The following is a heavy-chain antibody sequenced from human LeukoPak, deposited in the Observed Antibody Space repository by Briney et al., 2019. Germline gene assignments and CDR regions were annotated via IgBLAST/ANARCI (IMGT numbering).Heavy chain of an antibody. J-gene: IGHJ4*02. V-gene: IGHV4-61*01. D-gene: IGHD2-21*02. Sequence: SETLSLTCTVSGGSVSSGSYYWSWSRQPPGKGLEWIGYIYYTGNTDSNPSLKSRVTIAVDTSKNQFSLNLSSATAADTAVYYCARGWYGGDWFYFDSWGQGTLVTVSS. CDR1: GGSVSSGSYY. CDR2: IYYTGNT. CDR3: ARGWYGGDWFYFDS.